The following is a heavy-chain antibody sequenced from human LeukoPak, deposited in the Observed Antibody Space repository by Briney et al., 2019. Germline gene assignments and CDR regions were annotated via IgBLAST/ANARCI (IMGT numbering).Heavy chain of an antibody. J-gene: IGHJ6*02. D-gene: IGHD2-2*01. V-gene: IGHV3-53*01. Sequence: GGSLRLSCAASGFTVSSNYMSRVRQAPGQGLESFSVIYSGASTYYADSVMGRFTISRDTSKNTLFLQMNSLRAEDTAVYYCAREDIVVVPAGITTRYYYGMDVWGQGTTVTVSS. CDR1: GFTVSSNY. CDR2: IYSGAST. CDR3: AREDIVVVPAGITTRYYYGMDV.